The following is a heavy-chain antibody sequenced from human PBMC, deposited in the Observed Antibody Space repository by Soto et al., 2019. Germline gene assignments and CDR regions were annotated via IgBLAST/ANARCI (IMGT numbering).Heavy chain of an antibody. CDR2: LNSDGTIT. Sequence: LRLSCAASGFTFSTFWMHWVRQVPGKGLVWVSRLNSDGTITNYADSVKGRFTIFRDNAMNTVYLQMNSLRAEDTAIYYCVRDGYPAWVYGVDVWGQGTTVT. CDR3: VRDGYPAWVYGVDV. V-gene: IGHV3-74*01. J-gene: IGHJ6*02. D-gene: IGHD5-18*01. CDR1: GFTFSTFW.